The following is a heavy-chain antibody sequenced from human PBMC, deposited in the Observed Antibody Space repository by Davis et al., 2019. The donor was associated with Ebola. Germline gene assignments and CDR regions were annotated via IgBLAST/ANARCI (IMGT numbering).Heavy chain of an antibody. D-gene: IGHD1-14*01. CDR3: ARDSGRSDY. J-gene: IGHJ4*02. CDR1: GYTFTSYG. CDR2: INAGNGNT. Sequence: AASVKVSCKASGYTFTSYGISWVRQAPGQRLEWMGWINAGNGNTKYSQKFQGRVTITRDTSASTAYMELSSLRSEDTAVYYCARDSGRSDYWGQGTLVTVSS. V-gene: IGHV1-3*01.